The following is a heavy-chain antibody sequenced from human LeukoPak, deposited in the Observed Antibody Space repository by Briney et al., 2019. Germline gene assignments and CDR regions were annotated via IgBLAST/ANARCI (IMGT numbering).Heavy chain of an antibody. CDR1: GFTFSSYW. Sequence: GGSLRLSCAASGFTFSSYWMSWVRQAPGKGLEWVSGISWNSGSIGYADSVKGRFTISRDNAKNSLYLQMNSLRAEDTALYYCAKDVGSSWYRYFDYWGQGTLVTVSS. V-gene: IGHV3-9*01. D-gene: IGHD6-13*01. CDR2: ISWNSGSI. J-gene: IGHJ4*02. CDR3: AKDVGSSWYRYFDY.